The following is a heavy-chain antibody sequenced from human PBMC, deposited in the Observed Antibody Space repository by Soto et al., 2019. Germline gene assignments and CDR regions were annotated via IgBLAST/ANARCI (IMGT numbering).Heavy chain of an antibody. CDR1: GFTFSSYA. Sequence: QVQLVESGGGVVQPGRSLRLSWAASGFTFSSYAMHWVRQAPGKGLEWVAVISYDGSNKYYADSVKGRFTISRDNSKNTLYLQMNSLRAEDTAVYYCARGMGDISFYYYYGMDVWGQGTTVTVSS. D-gene: IGHD3-10*01. J-gene: IGHJ6*02. V-gene: IGHV3-30-3*01. CDR3: ARGMGDISFYYYYGMDV. CDR2: ISYDGSNK.